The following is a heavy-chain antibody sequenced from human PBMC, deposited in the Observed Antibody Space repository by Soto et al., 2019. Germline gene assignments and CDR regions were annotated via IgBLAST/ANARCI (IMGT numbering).Heavy chain of an antibody. CDR1: GGSVTSDEDY. D-gene: IGHD5-18*01. V-gene: IGHV4-30-4*01. Sequence: SETLSLTCTVSGGSVTSDEDYWTWIRQSPWKGLEWIGYISNSGSTGYNPSLKTRLSMSVDRSKNQSTLRLTSVTAADTAVYFCATESGSTYGYFDHWGQGXQVTVSS. J-gene: IGHJ4*02. CDR3: ATESGSTYGYFDH. CDR2: ISNSGST.